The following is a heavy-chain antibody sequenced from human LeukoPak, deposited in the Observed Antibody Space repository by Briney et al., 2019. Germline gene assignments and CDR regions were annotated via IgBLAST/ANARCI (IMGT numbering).Heavy chain of an antibody. Sequence: SETLSLTCTVSGGSISSGVNYWTWMRQPPGNGLEWIGYISHSGTTFYTSSLKSRVTISVDRSKSQFSLKLSSVTAADTAVYYCARGGYFGSGVDAFDIWAKGHWSPSLQ. D-gene: IGHD3-10*01. CDR1: GGSISSGVNY. V-gene: IGHV4-30-2*01. J-gene: IGHJ3*02. CDR3: ARGGYFGSGVDAFDI. CDR2: ISHSGTT.